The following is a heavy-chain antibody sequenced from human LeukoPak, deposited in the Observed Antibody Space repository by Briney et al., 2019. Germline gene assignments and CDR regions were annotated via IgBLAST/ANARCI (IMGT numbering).Heavy chain of an antibody. CDR2: MNPNSGNT. J-gene: IGHJ4*02. Sequence: ASVKVSCKASGYTFTSYDINWVRQATGPGLEWMGWMNPNSGNTSYAQKFRGRVTMTRNTSTSTAYMELSSLRSEGPAVYYCARADGGGSCYLYWGQGTLVTVSS. CDR3: ARADGGGSCYLY. CDR1: GYTFTSYD. V-gene: IGHV1-8*01. D-gene: IGHD2-15*01.